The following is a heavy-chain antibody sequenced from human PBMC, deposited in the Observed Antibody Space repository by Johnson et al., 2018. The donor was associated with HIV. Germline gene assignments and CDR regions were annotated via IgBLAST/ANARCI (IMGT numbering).Heavy chain of an antibody. CDR2: IKSKTDGGTT. D-gene: IGHD6-13*01. Sequence: EVQLVESGGGLVKPGGSLRLSCAASGFTFSNAWMSWVRQAPGKGLEWVGRIKSKTDGGTTDYAAPVKGRFTISRDNSKNTLYLQMNSLRAEDTAVYYCARDWSDIAAAVTGAFEIWGHGTMVTVSS. CDR1: GFTFSNAW. J-gene: IGHJ3*02. V-gene: IGHV3-15*01. CDR3: ARDWSDIAAAVTGAFEI.